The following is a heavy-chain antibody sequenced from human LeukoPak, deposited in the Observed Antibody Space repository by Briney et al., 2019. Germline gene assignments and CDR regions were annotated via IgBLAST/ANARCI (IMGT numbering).Heavy chain of an antibody. Sequence: PGGSLRLSCAASGFTFSDYYMSWIRQARGKGLEWVSYISSSGSTIYYADSVKGRFTISRDNAKNSLYLQMNSLRVDDTDVYYCARVGVEFDLDYWGQGTLVTVSS. CDR2: ISSSGSTI. CDR3: ARVGVEFDLDY. CDR1: GFTFSDYY. V-gene: IGHV3-11*04. J-gene: IGHJ4*02. D-gene: IGHD5-24*01.